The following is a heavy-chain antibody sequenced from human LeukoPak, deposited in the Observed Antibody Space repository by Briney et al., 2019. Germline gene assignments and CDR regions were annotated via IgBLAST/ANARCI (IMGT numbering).Heavy chain of an antibody. CDR2: IYYRGST. J-gene: IGHJ6*02. Sequence: SETLSLTCTVSGGSISSYSWSWIRQPPGKGLEWIGYIYYRGSTNYNPSLKSRVTISVDTSKNQFSLKLSSVTAADTAVYYCARDRLEWSHPTHYYYYGMDVWGQGTTVTVSS. CDR1: GGSISSYS. V-gene: IGHV4-59*01. D-gene: IGHD3-3*01. CDR3: ARDRLEWSHPTHYYYYGMDV.